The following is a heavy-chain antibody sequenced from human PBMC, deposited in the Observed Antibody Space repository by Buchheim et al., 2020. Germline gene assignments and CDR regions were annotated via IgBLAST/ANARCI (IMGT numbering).Heavy chain of an antibody. CDR1: GGTFSSYT. V-gene: IGHV1-69*02. D-gene: IGHD3-3*01. J-gene: IGHJ5*02. CDR3: ATSITMFGVVIESNWFDP. Sequence: QVQLVQSGAEVKKPGSSVKVSCKASGGTFSSYTISWVRQAPGQGLEWMGRIIPILGIANYAQKFQGRVTITADKSTSTAYMELSSLRSEDTAVYYCATSITMFGVVIESNWFDPWGQGTL. CDR2: IIPILGIA.